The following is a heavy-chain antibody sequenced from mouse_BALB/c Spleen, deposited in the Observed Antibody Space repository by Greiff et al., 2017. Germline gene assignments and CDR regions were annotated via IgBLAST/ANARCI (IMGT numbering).Heavy chain of an antibody. CDR1: GFNIKDYY. V-gene: IGHV14-4*02. J-gene: IGHJ1*01. CDR3: NVLLRPFYV. D-gene: IGHD1-1*01. CDR2: IDPENGDT. Sequence: EVQLQQSGAELVRSGASVKLSCTASGFNIKDYYMHWVKQRPEQGLEWIGWIDPENGDTEYAPKFQGKATMTADTSSNTAYLQLSSLTSEDTSVYYCNVLLRPFYVWGAGTTVTVSS.